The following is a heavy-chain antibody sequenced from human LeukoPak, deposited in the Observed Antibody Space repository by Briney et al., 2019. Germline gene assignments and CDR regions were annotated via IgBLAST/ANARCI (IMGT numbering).Heavy chain of an antibody. CDR1: GGTFSSYA. CDR2: IIPIFGTA. J-gene: IGHJ4*02. Sequence: SVKLSCKASGGTFSSYAISWVRQAPGQGLEWMGGIIPIFGTANYAQKFQGRVTITTDESTSTAYMELSSLRSEDTAVYYCARGGDSSGYYYEGDYFDYWGQGTLVTVSS. D-gene: IGHD3-22*01. CDR3: ARGGDSSGYYYEGDYFDY. V-gene: IGHV1-69*05.